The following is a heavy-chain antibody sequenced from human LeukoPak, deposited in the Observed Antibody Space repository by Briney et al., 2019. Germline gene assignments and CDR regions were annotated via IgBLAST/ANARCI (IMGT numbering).Heavy chain of an antibody. CDR1: GGSFSGYY. D-gene: IGHD3-3*01. V-gene: IGHV4-34*01. CDR3: ARAPNFWRGYPYYYYYYMDV. J-gene: IGHJ6*03. Sequence: SETLSLTCAVYGGSFSGYYWSWIRQPPGKGLEWIGEINHSGSTNYNPSLKSRVTISVDTSKNQFSLKLSSVTAADTAVYYCARAPNFWRGYPYYYYYYMDVWGKGTTVTVSS. CDR2: INHSGST.